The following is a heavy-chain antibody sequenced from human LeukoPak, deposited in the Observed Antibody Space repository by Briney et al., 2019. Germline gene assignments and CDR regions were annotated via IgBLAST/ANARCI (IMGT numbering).Heavy chain of an antibody. V-gene: IGHV3-30*02. CDR3: AKESRDIVVVPAANLGDYFDY. J-gene: IGHJ4*02. D-gene: IGHD2-2*01. CDR1: GFTFSSYG. Sequence: GGSLRLSCAASGFTFSSYGMHWVRQAPGKGLEWVAFIRYDGSNKYYADSVKGRLTISRDNSKNTLYLQMNSLRAEDTAVYYCAKESRDIVVVPAANLGDYFDYWGQGTLVTVSS. CDR2: IRYDGSNK.